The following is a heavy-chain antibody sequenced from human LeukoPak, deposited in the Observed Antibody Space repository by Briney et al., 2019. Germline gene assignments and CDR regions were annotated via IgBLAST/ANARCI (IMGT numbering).Heavy chain of an antibody. Sequence: ASVKVSCKASGYTFSSYYMHWVRQAPGQGLEWMGIINPSGGGTSYAQKFQGRVTMARDTSTSTVYMELSSLRSEDTAVYYRARGSSSAGGDHWGQGTLVTVSS. D-gene: IGHD2-8*02. CDR3: ARGSSSAGGDH. V-gene: IGHV1-46*01. CDR2: INPSGGGT. CDR1: GYTFSSYY. J-gene: IGHJ5*02.